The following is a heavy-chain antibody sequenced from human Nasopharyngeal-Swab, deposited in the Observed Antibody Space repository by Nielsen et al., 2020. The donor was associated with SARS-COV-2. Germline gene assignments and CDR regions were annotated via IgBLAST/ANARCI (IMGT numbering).Heavy chain of an antibody. CDR3: AREADFTGYYDY. CDR1: GYTFRDHY. Sequence: ASVKVSCKASGYTFRDHYIHWVRQAPGQGLEWVGRINPDSGGRNYALRFQGRVTMTRDTSITTAYMEMSGLASDDTAIYYCAREADFTGYYDYWGQGTLVTVSS. J-gene: IGHJ4*02. CDR2: INPDSGGR. V-gene: IGHV1-2*06. D-gene: IGHD2-8*02.